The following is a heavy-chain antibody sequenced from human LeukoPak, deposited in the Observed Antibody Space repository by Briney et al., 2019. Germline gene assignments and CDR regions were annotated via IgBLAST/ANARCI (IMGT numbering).Heavy chain of an antibody. CDR2: ISGSGGST. Sequence: GASLRLSCAASGFTFSSYAMSWVRQAPGKGLEWVTAISGSGGSTYYADPVKGRLTISRDDSKDTLYLQMNSLRAEDTAVYYCAKDQFSSGYPYYFDYWGQGTLVTVSS. CDR3: AKDQFSSGYPYYFDY. D-gene: IGHD3-22*01. CDR1: GFTFSSYA. V-gene: IGHV3-23*01. J-gene: IGHJ4*02.